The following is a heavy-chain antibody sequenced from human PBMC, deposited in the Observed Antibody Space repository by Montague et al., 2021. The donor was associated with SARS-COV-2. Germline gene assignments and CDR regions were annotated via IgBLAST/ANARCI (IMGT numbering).Heavy chain of an antibody. V-gene: IGHV4-4*07. CDR1: GGSISSYY. CDR2: IYPSGST. Sequence: SETLSLTCTVSGGSISSYYWSWIRQPAGKGLEWIGRIYPSGSTNYNPSLKSRATMSVDTSKNQFSLKLSSVTAADTAVYYCARDHVTKRFMVYYYGMDVWGQGTTVTVSS. J-gene: IGHJ6*02. CDR3: ARDHVTKRFMVYYYGMDV. D-gene: IGHD4-17*01.